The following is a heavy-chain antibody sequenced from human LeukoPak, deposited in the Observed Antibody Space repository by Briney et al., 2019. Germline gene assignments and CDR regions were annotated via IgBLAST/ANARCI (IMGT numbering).Heavy chain of an antibody. V-gene: IGHV3-23*01. CDR3: AKMTGFYSSTPFDC. CDR2: ISGSGQST. D-gene: IGHD2-21*01. CDR1: GFTFSSYT. J-gene: IGHJ4*02. Sequence: PGGSLRLSCTASGFTFSSYTITWVRQAPGKGLEWVSAISGSGQSTYYADSVKGRFTISRDNSKITLYLQMNSLTAEDTAIYYCAKMTGFYSSTPFDCWGQGTLVTVSS.